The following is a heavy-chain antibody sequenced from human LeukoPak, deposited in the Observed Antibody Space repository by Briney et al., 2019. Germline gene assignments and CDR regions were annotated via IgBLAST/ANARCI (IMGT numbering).Heavy chain of an antibody. D-gene: IGHD3-22*01. J-gene: IGHJ5*02. CDR3: AKGSSGYFADL. CDR2: ISNDGGGT. Sequence: PGGSQRLSCTASGFIFNNFGLMWVRQAPGKGLEWVSAISNDGGGTTYADFVKGRFTISRDNSKNTLFLQMNSLRAEDTALYYCAKGSSGYFADLWGQGTLVTVSS. CDR1: GFIFNNFG. V-gene: IGHV3-23*01.